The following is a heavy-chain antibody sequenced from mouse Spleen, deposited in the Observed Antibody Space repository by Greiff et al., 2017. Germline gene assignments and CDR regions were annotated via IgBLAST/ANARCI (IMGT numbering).Heavy chain of an antibody. J-gene: IGHJ2*01. CDR2: IRLKSDNYAT. CDR3: TCPYDYGSSYYFDY. D-gene: IGHD1-1*01. V-gene: IGHV6-3*01. Sequence: EVQLVESGGGLVQPGGSMKLSCVASGFTFSNYWMNWVRQSPEKGLEWVAQIRLKSDNYATHYAESVKGRFTISRDDSKSSVYLQMNNLRAEDTGIYYCTCPYDYGSSYYFDYWGQGTTLTVSS. CDR1: GFTFSNYW.